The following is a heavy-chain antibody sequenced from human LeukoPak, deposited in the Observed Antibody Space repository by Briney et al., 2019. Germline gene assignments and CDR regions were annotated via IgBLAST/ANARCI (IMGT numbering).Heavy chain of an antibody. D-gene: IGHD6-13*01. CDR1: GYTFTRYG. V-gene: IGHV1-18*04. Sequence: ASVTVSCKDSGYTFTRYGISWVRQAPGHALEWMGWICAYNGNTNHAQKLQGRVTMTTDTSTSTAYMELRRRRSDDAAVYDCARGSGAAAYDAFDIWGQGTMVTVSS. CDR2: ICAYNGNT. CDR3: ARGSGAAAYDAFDI. J-gene: IGHJ3*02.